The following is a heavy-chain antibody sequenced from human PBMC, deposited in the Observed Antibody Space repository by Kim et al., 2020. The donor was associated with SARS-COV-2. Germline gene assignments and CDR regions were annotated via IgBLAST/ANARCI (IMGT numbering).Heavy chain of an antibody. CDR3: AKRRFEHGGEFDY. D-gene: IGHD3-10*01. V-gene: IGHV3-23*01. CDR1: GFTFSGYH. Sequence: GGSLRLSCAASGFTFSGYHMSWVRQAPGEGLDWVSAISGTGGSTYYADSVKGRFTISRDNSKNTLYLQMNSLRGEDTAVYYCAKRRFEHGGEFDYWGQGTLVTVSS. CDR2: ISGTGGST. J-gene: IGHJ4*02.